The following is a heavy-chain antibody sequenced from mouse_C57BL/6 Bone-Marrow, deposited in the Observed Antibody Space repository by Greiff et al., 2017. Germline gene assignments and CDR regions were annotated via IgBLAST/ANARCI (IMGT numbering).Heavy chain of an antibody. Sequence: QVQLQQPGAELVMPGASVKLSCKASGYTFTSYGISWVKQRTGQGLEWIGEIYPRSGNTYYNEKFKGKATLTADKSSSTAYMELRSLTSEDSAVYFCARYPIYYGYDRGYWYFDVWGTGTTVTVSS. D-gene: IGHD2-2*01. CDR1: GYTFTSYG. J-gene: IGHJ1*03. CDR3: ARYPIYYGYDRGYWYFDV. V-gene: IGHV1-81*01. CDR2: IYPRSGNT.